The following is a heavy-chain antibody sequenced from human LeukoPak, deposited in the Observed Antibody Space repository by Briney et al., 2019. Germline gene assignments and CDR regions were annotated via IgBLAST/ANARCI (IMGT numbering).Heavy chain of an antibody. Sequence: PGGSLRLSCAASGFTFSSHAMSWVRQAPGKGLEWVSSISGSGGNTYYADSVKGRFTISRDNSKNALYVQMNSLRAEDTAVYYCAKNRPLSAFDIWGQGTMVTVSS. D-gene: IGHD2/OR15-2a*01. CDR3: AKNRPLSAFDI. CDR1: GFTFSSHA. V-gene: IGHV3-23*01. CDR2: ISGSGGNT. J-gene: IGHJ3*02.